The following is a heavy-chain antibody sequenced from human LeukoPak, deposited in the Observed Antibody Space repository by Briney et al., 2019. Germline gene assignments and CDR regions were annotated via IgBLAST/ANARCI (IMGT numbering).Heavy chain of an antibody. D-gene: IGHD3-9*01. CDR3: ARVRAPQVLRYFAWLSPVGDCFDY. J-gene: IGHJ4*02. Sequence: GASVKVSCKASGYTFTSYGISWVRQAPGQGLEWMGWISAYNGNTNYAQKLQGRVTMTTDTSTSTAYMELRSLRSDDTAVYYCARVRAPQVLRYFAWLSPVGDCFDYWGKGTLVTVSS. V-gene: IGHV1-18*04. CDR1: GYTFTSYG. CDR2: ISAYNGNT.